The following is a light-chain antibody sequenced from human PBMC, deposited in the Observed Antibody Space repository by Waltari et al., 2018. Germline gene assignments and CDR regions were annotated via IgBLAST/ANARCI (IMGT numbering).Light chain of an antibody. CDR2: QAS. Sequence: IKITQSHSTLYAPVGDRVNITCRASQAISTWVAWYQQKPGRAPVLLIYQASTLDVGVPSRFSGSGSGTEFTLTISSLQPDDFATYFCQHYDHYPWAFGPGTKVDLK. V-gene: IGKV1-5*03. CDR1: QAISTW. CDR3: QHYDHYPWA. J-gene: IGKJ1*01.